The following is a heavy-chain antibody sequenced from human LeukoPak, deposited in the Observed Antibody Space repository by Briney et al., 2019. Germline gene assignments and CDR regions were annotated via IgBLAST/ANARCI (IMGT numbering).Heavy chain of an antibody. CDR1: GDSVSSNSAA. J-gene: IGHJ4*02. D-gene: IGHD6-6*01. V-gene: IGHV6-1*01. CDR3: ARYSSSPKDFDY. Sequence: SQTLSLTCAISGDSVSSNSAAWSWIGQSPSRGLEWLGRTYYRSKWYNDYAASVKSRIIINPDTSKNQFSLQLNSVTPEDTAIYYCARYSSSPKDFDYWGLGTLVTVSS. CDR2: TYYRSKWYN.